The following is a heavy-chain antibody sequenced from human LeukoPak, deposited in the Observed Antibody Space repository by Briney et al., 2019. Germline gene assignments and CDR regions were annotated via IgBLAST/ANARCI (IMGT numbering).Heavy chain of an antibody. CDR2: ISSSSSYI. V-gene: IGHV3-21*01. J-gene: IGHJ5*02. CDR1: GFTFSTYS. D-gene: IGHD6-19*01. Sequence: GGSLRLSCAASGFTFSTYSMNWVRQAPGKGLEWVSSISSSSSYIYYADSVKGRSTISRDNAKNSLYLQMNSLRAEDTAVYYCAALKDTSGRFDPWGQGTLVTVSS. CDR3: AALKDTSGRFDP.